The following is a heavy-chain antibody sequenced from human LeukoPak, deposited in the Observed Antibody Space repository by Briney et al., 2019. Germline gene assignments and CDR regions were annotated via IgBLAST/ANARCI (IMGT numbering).Heavy chain of an antibody. D-gene: IGHD3-22*01. J-gene: IGHJ4*02. CDR1: GGSISSYY. CDR2: IYTSGST. V-gene: IGHV4-4*07. CDR3: ARDRYYYDSSGYTQLDY. Sequence: NPSETLSLTCTVSGGSISSYYWSWIRQPAGKGLEWIGRIYTSGSTNYNPSLKSRVTMSVDTSKNQFSLKLSSVTAADTAVYYCARDRYYYDSSGYTQLDYWGQGTLVTVSS.